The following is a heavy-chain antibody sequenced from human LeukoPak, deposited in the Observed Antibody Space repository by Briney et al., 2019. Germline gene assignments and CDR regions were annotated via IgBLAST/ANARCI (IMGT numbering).Heavy chain of an antibody. CDR1: GFTFTRHG. CDR2: IGYDGSEK. V-gene: IGHV3-33*01. D-gene: IGHD1-14*01. J-gene: IGHJ4*02. Sequence: GGTLRLSCSASGFTFTRHGMHWVRQAPGTGLEWVAVIGYDGSEKYYTDSVKARFTITRDNYRNTLYLQMNSLRVEDTAIYYCARDITSHYCDYGGEGALVTVSS. CDR3: ARDITSHYCDY.